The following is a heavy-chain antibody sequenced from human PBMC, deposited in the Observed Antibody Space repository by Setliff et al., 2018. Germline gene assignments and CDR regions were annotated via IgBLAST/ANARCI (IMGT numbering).Heavy chain of an antibody. D-gene: IGHD6-25*01. Sequence: GGSLRFSCAASGFNFGAYVMHWVRQAPGKGLEWVALISYDATKKYYADILEGRFTISRDNSRNTLFLHMNDLRAEDTAVFYCVPGRGSWGQGALVTVSS. CDR1: GFNFGAYV. CDR2: ISYDATKK. V-gene: IGHV3-30*03. J-gene: IGHJ5*02. CDR3: VPGRGS.